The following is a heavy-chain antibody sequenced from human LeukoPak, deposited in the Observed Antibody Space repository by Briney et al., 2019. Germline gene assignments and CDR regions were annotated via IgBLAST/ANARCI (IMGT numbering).Heavy chain of an antibody. D-gene: IGHD3-3*01. CDR3: AKVVYDFWSAIDY. CDR1: GFTFRNYG. CDR2: ISGSGGNT. V-gene: IGHV3-23*01. J-gene: IGHJ4*02. Sequence: GGSLRLSCAASGFTFRNYGMHWVRQAPGKGLEWVSAISGSGGNTYYADSVKGRFTISRDNSKNTLYLQMNSLRAEDTARYYCAKVVYDFWSAIDYWGQGTLVTVSS.